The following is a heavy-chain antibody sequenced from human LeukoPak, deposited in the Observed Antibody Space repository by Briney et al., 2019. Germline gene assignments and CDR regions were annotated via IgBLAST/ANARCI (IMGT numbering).Heavy chain of an antibody. CDR2: IYPGDSDT. CDR1: GYSFTSYW. Sequence: GESLQISCKGSGYSFTSYWIGWARPLPGKGLEWMGIIYPGDSDTRYSPSFQGQVTISADKSISAAYLQWSSLKASDTAMYYWARRGADISFDYWGQGTLVTVSS. CDR3: ARRGADISFDY. V-gene: IGHV5-51*01. J-gene: IGHJ4*02.